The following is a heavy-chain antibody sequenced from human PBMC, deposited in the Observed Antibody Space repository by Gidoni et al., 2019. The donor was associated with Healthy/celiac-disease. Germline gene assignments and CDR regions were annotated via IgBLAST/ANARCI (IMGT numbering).Heavy chain of an antibody. V-gene: IGHV1-2*02. D-gene: IGHD1-26*01. CDR2: INPNSGGT. Sequence: QVQLVQSGAEVKKPGASVKVSCKASGYTFTGYYMHCVRQAPGQGLEWMGWINPNSGGTNFARKFQGRVTMTRDTSISTAYMELSRLRSDDTAVYYCARVPKGELRIDYWGQGTLVTVSS. CDR3: ARVPKGELRIDY. J-gene: IGHJ4*02. CDR1: GYTFTGYY.